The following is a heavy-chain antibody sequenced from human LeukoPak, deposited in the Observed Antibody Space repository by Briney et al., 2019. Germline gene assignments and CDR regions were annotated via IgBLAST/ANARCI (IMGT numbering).Heavy chain of an antibody. V-gene: IGHV4-59*08. CDR1: GGSISTYY. CDR2: IFYSGST. CDR3: ARHNEDVYSHHYLDV. Sequence: SETLSLTCTVSGGSISTYYWSWIRQPPGKGLEWIGYIFYSGSTNYNPSLKSRVTISVDTSRNQFSLKLSSVTAADTAVYYCARHNEDVYSHHYLDVWGKGTTVTVSS. J-gene: IGHJ6*03. D-gene: IGHD5-24*01.